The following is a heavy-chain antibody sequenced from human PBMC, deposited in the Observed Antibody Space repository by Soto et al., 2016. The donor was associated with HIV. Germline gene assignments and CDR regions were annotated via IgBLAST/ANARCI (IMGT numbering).Heavy chain of an antibody. D-gene: IGHD6-19*01. CDR3: ARVSSGWENYYYYYYMDV. V-gene: IGHV1-69*12. CDR1: GGTFSSYA. CDR2: IIPIFGTA. Sequence: QVQLVQSGAEVKKPGSSVKVSCKASGGTFSSYAISWVRQAPGQGLEWMGGIIPIFGTANYAQKFQGRVTITADESMSTAYMELSSLRSEDTAVYYCARVSSGWENYYYYYYMDVWGKGTTVTVSS. J-gene: IGHJ6*03.